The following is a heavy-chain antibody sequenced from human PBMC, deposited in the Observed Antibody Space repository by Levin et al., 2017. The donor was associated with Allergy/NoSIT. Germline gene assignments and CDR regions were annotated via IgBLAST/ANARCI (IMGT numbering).Heavy chain of an antibody. CDR2: ISDDGSSE. D-gene: IGHD1-1*01. J-gene: IGHJ4*02. CDR3: VREIAEEGT. CDR1: GFTFSNYA. V-gene: IGHV3-30-3*01. Sequence: GGSLRLSCAASGFTFSNYAMHWVRQAPGKGLEWVGVISDDGSSEFYIDSVKGRFTISRDNSKNRLYLQMDRLRAEDTALYYCVREIAEEGTWGQGTLVIVSS.